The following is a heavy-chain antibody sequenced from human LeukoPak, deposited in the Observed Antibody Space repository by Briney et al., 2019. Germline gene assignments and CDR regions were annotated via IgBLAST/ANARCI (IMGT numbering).Heavy chain of an antibody. J-gene: IGHJ4*02. CDR3: ARWRQ. CDR1: GFPFSDYW. CDR2: IKKDGSEK. V-gene: IGHV3-7*01. Sequence: GGSLRLSCAASGFPFSDYWMRWVRQAPGKGPEWVANIKKDGSEKYYVDSVKGRLTISRANPKNSLYLQMNSLRAEDTAVYYCARWRQWGQGTLVTVSS.